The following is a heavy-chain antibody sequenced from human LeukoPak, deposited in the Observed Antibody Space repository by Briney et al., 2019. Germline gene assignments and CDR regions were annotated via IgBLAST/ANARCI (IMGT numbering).Heavy chain of an antibody. CDR2: INPNSGGT. Sequence: GASVKVSCKASGYTFTGYYMHWVRQAPGQGLEWMGWINPNSGGTNYAQKFQGRVTMTRDTSISTAYMELSRLRSDDTAVYYCARDGPYSSGWESYYYYYMDVWGKGTTVTVSS. V-gene: IGHV1-2*02. CDR3: ARDGPYSSGWESYYYYYMDV. CDR1: GYTFTGYY. J-gene: IGHJ6*03. D-gene: IGHD6-19*01.